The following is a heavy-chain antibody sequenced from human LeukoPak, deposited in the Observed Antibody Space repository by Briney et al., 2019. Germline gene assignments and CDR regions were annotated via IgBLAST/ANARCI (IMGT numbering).Heavy chain of an antibody. CDR1: GGSISSDN. CDR3: ARRSWAARDAFDI. J-gene: IGHJ3*02. D-gene: IGHD3-16*01. Sequence: SETLSLTCCVSGGSISSDNWNWIRQPPGKGLEWIGYIYYSGSTYYNPSLKSRVTISVDTSKNQFSLKLSSVTTADTAVYYCARRSWAARDAFDIWGQGTTVTVSS. CDR2: IYYSGST. V-gene: IGHV4-59*01.